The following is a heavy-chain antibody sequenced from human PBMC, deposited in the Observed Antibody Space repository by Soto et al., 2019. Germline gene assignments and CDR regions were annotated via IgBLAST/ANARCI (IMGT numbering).Heavy chain of an antibody. D-gene: IGHD2-15*01. Sequence: QVQLVESGGGVVQPGRSLRLSCAASGFTFSSYGMHWVRQAPGKGLEWVAVISYDGSNKYYADSVKGRFTISRDNSKNTLYLQMNSLRAEDPAVYYCAKPRQITSLLLYYFDYWGQGTLVTVSS. CDR3: AKPRQITSLLLYYFDY. J-gene: IGHJ4*02. CDR2: ISYDGSNK. CDR1: GFTFSSYG. V-gene: IGHV3-30*18.